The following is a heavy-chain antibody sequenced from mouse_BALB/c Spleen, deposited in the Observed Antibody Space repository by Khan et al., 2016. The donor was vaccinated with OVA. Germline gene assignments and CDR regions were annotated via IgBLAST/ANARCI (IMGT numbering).Heavy chain of an antibody. CDR1: GFNIKDTY. CDR3: VSPSGFAY. Sequence: VQLKESGAELVKPGDSVKLSCTASGFNIKDTYMHWVKQRPEQGLEWIGRIDPASGNIKYDPKFQGKATIPADTSSNTAYLQLSSLTSEDTAVYYCVSPSGFAYWGQGTLVTVSA. J-gene: IGHJ3*01. D-gene: IGHD6-1*01. V-gene: IGHV14-3*02. CDR2: IDPASGNI.